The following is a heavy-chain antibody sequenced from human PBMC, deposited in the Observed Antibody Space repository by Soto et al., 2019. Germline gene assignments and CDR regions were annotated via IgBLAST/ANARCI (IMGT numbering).Heavy chain of an antibody. CDR3: ARGYLPGGNTFYFDY. D-gene: IGHD2-15*01. CDR2: NTHSGRS. Sequence: SETLSLTCTVSGGSMISYYWSWIRQSSGKGLEWIGENTHSGRSSYNPSLKSRVTISVDTSKNQFSLELTSLTAADTAVYYCARGYLPGGNTFYFDYWGQGALVTVSS. V-gene: IGHV4-34*01. J-gene: IGHJ4*02. CDR1: GGSMISYY.